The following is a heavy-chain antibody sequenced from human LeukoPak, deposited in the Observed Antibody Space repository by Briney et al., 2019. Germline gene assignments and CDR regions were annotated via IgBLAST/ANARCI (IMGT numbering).Heavy chain of an antibody. V-gene: IGHV3-30*03. CDR1: GFTFSSYG. D-gene: IGHD2-2*01. CDR2: ISYDGSNK. Sequence: GGSLRLSCAASGFTFSSYGMHWVRQAPGKGLEWVAVISYDGSNKYYADSVKGRFTISRDNAKNSLYLQMNSLRAEDTAVYYCARVCSSTSCYSEPGDYWGQGTLVTVSS. J-gene: IGHJ4*02. CDR3: ARVCSSTSCYSEPGDY.